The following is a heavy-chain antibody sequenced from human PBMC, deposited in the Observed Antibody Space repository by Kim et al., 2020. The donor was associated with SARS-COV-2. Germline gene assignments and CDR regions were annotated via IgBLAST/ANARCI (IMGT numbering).Heavy chain of an antibody. Sequence: GGSLRLSCAASGFTFSSYAMHWVRQAPGKGLEYVSAISSNGGSTYYANSVKGRFTISRDNSKNTLYLQMGRLRAEDMAVYYCARGELELDYWGQGTLVTVSS. CDR3: ARGELELDY. CDR1: GFTFSSYA. V-gene: IGHV3-64*01. D-gene: IGHD1-7*01. CDR2: ISSNGGST. J-gene: IGHJ4*02.